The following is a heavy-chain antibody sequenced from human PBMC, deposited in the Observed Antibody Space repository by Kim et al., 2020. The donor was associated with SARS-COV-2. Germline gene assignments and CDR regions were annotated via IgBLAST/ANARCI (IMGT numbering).Heavy chain of an antibody. D-gene: IGHD3-10*01. V-gene: IGHV1-18*01. J-gene: IGHJ5*02. CDR2: ISAYNGNT. Sequence: ASVKVSCKASGYTFTSYGISWVRQAPGQGLEWMGWISAYNGNTNYAQKLQGRVTMTTDTSTSTAYMELGSLRSDDTAVYYCARVLLWFGELSSDLNWFDPWGQGTLVTVSS. CDR3: ARVLLWFGELSSDLNWFDP. CDR1: GYTFTSYG.